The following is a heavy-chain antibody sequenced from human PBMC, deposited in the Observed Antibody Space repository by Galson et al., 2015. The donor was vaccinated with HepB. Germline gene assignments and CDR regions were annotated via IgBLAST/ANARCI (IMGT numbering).Heavy chain of an antibody. Sequence: SLRLSCAASGFTFSSYGMHWVRQAPGKGLEWVAVISYDGSNKYYADSVKGRFTISRDNSKNTLYLQMNSLRAEDTAVYYCAKETGKGYDYVWGVPQPYNWFDPWGQGTLVTVSS. D-gene: IGHD3-16*01. CDR3: AKETGKGYDYVWGVPQPYNWFDP. CDR1: GFTFSSYG. V-gene: IGHV3-30*18. J-gene: IGHJ5*02. CDR2: ISYDGSNK.